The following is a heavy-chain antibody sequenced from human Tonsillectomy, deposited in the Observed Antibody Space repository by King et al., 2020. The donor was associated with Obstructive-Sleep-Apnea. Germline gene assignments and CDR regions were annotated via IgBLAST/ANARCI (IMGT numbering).Heavy chain of an antibody. CDR1: GFTFSTYS. D-gene: IGHD4-17*01. CDR3: ARDRGTGDYDWGVYYYYGMDV. CDR2: ISSSSSYI. Sequence: ELQLVQSGGGLVKPGGSLRLSCAASGFTFSTYSMNWVRQAPGKGLEWVSSISSSSSYIYYADSVKGRFTISRDNAKNSLYLQMNSLRAEDTAVYYCARDRGTGDYDWGVYYYYGMDVWGQGTTVTVSS. V-gene: IGHV3-21*01. J-gene: IGHJ6*02.